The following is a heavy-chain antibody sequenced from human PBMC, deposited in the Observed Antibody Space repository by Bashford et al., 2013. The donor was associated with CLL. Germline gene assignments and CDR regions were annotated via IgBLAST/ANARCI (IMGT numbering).Heavy chain of an antibody. Sequence: ASVKVSCKASGYTFTDYDINWVRQATGQGLEWMGWMNPNSGNTGYAQKFQGRVTMTRDTPISTVYMELSSLRSEDTAVYYCARGKRDSSGYYHVDYWGQGTLVTVSS. CDR2: MNPNSGNT. J-gene: IGHJ4*02. D-gene: IGHD3-22*01. CDR3: ARGKRDSSGYYHVDY. CDR1: GYTFTDYD. V-gene: IGHV1-8*01.